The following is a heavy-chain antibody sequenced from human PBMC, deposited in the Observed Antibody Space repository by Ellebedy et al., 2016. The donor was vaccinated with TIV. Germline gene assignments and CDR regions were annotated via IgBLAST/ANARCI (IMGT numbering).Heavy chain of an antibody. J-gene: IGHJ4*02. CDR1: GFTFSSYA. CDR2: ISSSSAYI. D-gene: IGHD6-6*01. V-gene: IGHV3-21*01. Sequence: GESLKISCAASGFTFSSYAMSWVRQAPGKGLEWVSSISSSSAYIYYADSLKGRFTISRENAKNSLYLQMNSLRAEDTAVYYCAREGGQGSSSLDYFDYWGQGTPVTVSS. CDR3: AREGGQGSSSLDYFDY.